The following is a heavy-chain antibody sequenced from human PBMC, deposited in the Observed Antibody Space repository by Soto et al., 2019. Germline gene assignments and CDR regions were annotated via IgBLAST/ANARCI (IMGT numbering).Heavy chain of an antibody. CDR3: ARDGWLQEAAAFDI. V-gene: IGHV1-69*13. CDR1: GGTFSSYA. CDR2: IIPIFGTA. D-gene: IGHD5-12*01. Sequence: SVKVSCKASGGTFSSYAISWVRQAPGQGLEWMGGIIPIFGTANYAQKFQGRVTITADESTSTAYMELSSLRSEDTAVYYCARDGWLQEAAAFDISGQGPIVTVSS. J-gene: IGHJ3*02.